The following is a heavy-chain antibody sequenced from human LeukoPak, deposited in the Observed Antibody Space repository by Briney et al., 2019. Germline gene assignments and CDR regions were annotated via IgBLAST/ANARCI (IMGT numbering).Heavy chain of an antibody. J-gene: IGHJ3*02. CDR2: MNPKTGNT. CDR1: GYTFTNFD. V-gene: IGHV1-8*01. Sequence: ASVKVSCKASGYTFTNFDINWVRQATGQGLEWMGWMNPKTGNTGSAQKLQGRVTIAGNTSISTAYMELSSLRSEDTAVYYCVRIDYSNAFDIWGQGTMVTVSS. CDR3: VRIDYSNAFDI. D-gene: IGHD4-11*01.